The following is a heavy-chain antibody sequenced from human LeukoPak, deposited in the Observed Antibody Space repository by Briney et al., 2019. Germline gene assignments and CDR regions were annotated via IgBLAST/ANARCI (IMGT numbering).Heavy chain of an antibody. J-gene: IGHJ3*02. V-gene: IGHV3-23*01. D-gene: IGHD1-26*01. CDR1: KFAFSSYA. CDR2: ISGGGGNT. CDR3: GKNRYSGSLSPFDI. Sequence: PGGSLRLSCAASKFAFSSYAMSWVRQAPGKGLEWVSAISGGGGNTYYADSVKGRFTISRDNSKNTLYPQMNSLRAEDTAVYYCGKNRYSGSLSPFDIWGQGTMVTVSS.